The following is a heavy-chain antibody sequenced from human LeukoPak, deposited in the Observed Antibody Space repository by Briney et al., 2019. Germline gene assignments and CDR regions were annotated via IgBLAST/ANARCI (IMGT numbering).Heavy chain of an antibody. V-gene: IGHV4-34*01. CDR3: ARIAPWIPPWGYYYGMDV. CDR2: INHSGST. D-gene: IGHD3-16*01. CDR1: GGSFSGYY. J-gene: IGHJ6*02. Sequence: SSETLSLTCAVYGGSFSGYYWSWIRQPPGKGLEWIGEINHSGSTNYNPSLKSRVTISVDTSKNQFSLKLSSVTAADTAVYYCARIAPWIPPWGYYYGMDVWGQGTTVTVSS.